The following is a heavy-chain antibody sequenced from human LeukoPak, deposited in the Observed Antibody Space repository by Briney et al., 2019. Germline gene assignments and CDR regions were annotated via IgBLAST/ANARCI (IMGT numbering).Heavy chain of an antibody. V-gene: IGHV3-48*01. CDR3: ARDMGIVTGYYVDY. J-gene: IGHJ4*02. Sequence: PGGSLRLSCAASGFTFSSYWMSWVRQAPGKGLEWVSYITGNSHTIYYADSVKDRFTISRDNAKNSLHLQMNSLRAEDTAVYYCARDMGIVTGYYVDYWGRGTLVTVSS. CDR2: ITGNSHTI. CDR1: GFTFSSYW. D-gene: IGHD3-9*01.